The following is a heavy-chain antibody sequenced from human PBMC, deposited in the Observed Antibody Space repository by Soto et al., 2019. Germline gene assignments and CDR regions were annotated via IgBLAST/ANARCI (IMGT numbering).Heavy chain of an antibody. D-gene: IGHD6-13*01. CDR2: ISWNSGNI. V-gene: IGHV3-9*01. Sequence: EVQLVESGGGLVQTGGSLRLSCVTSGFTFDDYGMHWVRQAPGKGLEWVSGISWNSGNIGYADSVRGRFTLSRDSAKNSVYLQMNSLRPEDTAFYYCAKDYTYSRSNYFDYWGQGTLVTVSS. CDR3: AKDYTYSRSNYFDY. J-gene: IGHJ4*02. CDR1: GFTFDDYG.